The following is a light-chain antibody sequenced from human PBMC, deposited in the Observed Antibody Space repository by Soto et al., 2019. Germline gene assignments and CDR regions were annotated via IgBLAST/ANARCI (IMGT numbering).Light chain of an antibody. CDR2: DVG. V-gene: IGLV2-8*01. CDR3: SSYAGSNNNYV. CDR1: SSDVGGYNY. J-gene: IGLJ1*01. Sequence: QSALTQPPSASGSPGQSVTISCTGTSSDVGGYNYVSWYQQHPGKAPKLILYDVGKRPSGVPDRFAGSRSGNTASLTVSGLQAEDEADYYCSSYAGSNNNYVFGTGTKLTVL.